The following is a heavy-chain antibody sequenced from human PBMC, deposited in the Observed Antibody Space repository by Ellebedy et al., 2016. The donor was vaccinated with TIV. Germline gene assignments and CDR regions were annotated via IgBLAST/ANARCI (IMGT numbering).Heavy chain of an antibody. V-gene: IGHV3-7*03. CDR3: VKGHGDSGTY. D-gene: IGHD3-10*01. J-gene: IGHJ4*02. CDR2: IKQDGSEM. CDR1: GFTFSGYW. Sequence: GESLKISCAASGFTFSGYWMHWVRQAPGKGLEWVAYIKQDGSEMDYVDSVKGRFTISRDNTKNSLYLQMNSLRAEDTALYYCVKGHGDSGTYWGQGTLVTVSS.